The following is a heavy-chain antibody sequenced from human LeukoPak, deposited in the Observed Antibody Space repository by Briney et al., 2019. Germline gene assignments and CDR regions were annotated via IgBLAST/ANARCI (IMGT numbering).Heavy chain of an antibody. CDR2: INPNSGGT. V-gene: IGHV1-2*02. CDR3: ARCRSSWYYFDY. D-gene: IGHD6-13*01. Sequence: ASVTLSCKASGYTFTGYYMHWVRQAPGQGLERMGWINPNSGGTNYAQKFQGRVTMTRDTSTSTVYMELSRLRSDDTAVYYCARCRSSWYYFDYWGQGTLVTVSS. J-gene: IGHJ4*02. CDR1: GYTFTGYY.